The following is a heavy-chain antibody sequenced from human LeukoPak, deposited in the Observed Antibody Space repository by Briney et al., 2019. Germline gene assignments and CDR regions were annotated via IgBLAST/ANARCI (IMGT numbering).Heavy chain of an antibody. V-gene: IGHV1-18*01. CDR3: ARESRGYGAGTFDY. CDR1: GYTFTSYG. CDR2: ISAYNGNT. J-gene: IGHJ4*01. Sequence: ASVKVSCKASGYTFTSYGISWVRQAPGQGLEWMGWISAYNGNTNYAQKLQGRVTMTTDISTSTAYMELRSLRSDDTAVYYCARESRGYGAGTFDYWGQGTLVTVSS. D-gene: IGHD6-19*01.